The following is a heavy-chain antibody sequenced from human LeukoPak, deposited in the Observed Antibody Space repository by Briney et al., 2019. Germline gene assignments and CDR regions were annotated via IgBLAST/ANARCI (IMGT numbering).Heavy chain of an antibody. J-gene: IGHJ4*02. CDR2: IYYTGST. V-gene: IGHV4-59*08. CDR1: GGSVSDYY. D-gene: IGHD5-24*01. Sequence: SETLSLTCTISGGSVSDYYWSWIRQSPGKGLEWIGYIYYTGSTTYNPSLKSRVTMSADTSKNQFSLKLSSVTAADTAVYYCARVEMATITGDWGQGTLVTVSS. CDR3: ARVEMATITGD.